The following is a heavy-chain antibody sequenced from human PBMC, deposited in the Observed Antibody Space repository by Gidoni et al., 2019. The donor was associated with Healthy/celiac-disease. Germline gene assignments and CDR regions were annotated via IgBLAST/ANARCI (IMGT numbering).Heavy chain of an antibody. J-gene: IGHJ4*02. D-gene: IGHD6-19*01. Sequence: VQPVESGGGVVQPGRSLRLSCAASGFTFSSYAMHWVRQAPGKGLGWVAVISYDGSNKYYADSVKGRFTISRDNSKNTLYLQMNSLRAEDTAVYYCARDDEAYSSGWPPDYWGQGTLVTVSS. CDR1: GFTFSSYA. V-gene: IGHV3-30-3*01. CDR3: ARDDEAYSSGWPPDY. CDR2: ISYDGSNK.